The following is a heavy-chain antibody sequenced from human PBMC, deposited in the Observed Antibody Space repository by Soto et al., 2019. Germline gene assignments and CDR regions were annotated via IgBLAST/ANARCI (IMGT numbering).Heavy chain of an antibody. V-gene: IGHV4-39*01. CDR2: TYYSGST. CDR1: GGSISSSSYY. CDR3: ASTYYYGSGSSPSWFDP. Sequence: SETLSLTCTVSGGSISSSSYYWGWIRQPPGKGLEWIGSTYYSGSTYYNPSLKSRVTISVDTSKNQFSLKLSSVTAADTAVYYCASTYYYGSGSSPSWFDPWGQGTLVTVSS. D-gene: IGHD3-10*01. J-gene: IGHJ5*02.